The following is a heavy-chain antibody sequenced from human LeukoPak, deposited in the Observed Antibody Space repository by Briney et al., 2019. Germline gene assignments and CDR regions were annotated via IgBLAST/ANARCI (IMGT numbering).Heavy chain of an antibody. CDR2: INPSGGST. D-gene: IGHD3-9*01. Sequence: ASVKVSCKASGYTFTSYGISWVRQAPGQGLEWMGIINPSGGSTSYAQKFQGRVTMTRDTSTSTVYMELSSLRSEDTAVYYCAREGIEREDYDILTGYPYVWGQGTLVTVSS. CDR1: GYTFTSYG. J-gene: IGHJ4*02. CDR3: AREGIEREDYDILTGYPYV. V-gene: IGHV1-46*01.